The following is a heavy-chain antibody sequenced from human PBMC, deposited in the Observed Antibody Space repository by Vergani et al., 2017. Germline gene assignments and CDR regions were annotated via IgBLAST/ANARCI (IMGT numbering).Heavy chain of an antibody. D-gene: IGHD3-3*01. CDR2: IYWDDDK. Sequence: QITLKESGPTLVKPTPTLTLTCTFSGFSLSTSGVGVGCIRQPPGKALEWLAPIYWDDDKHYSPSLKSRLTITKDTSKNQVVITMTNMDPVDTATYYYAHGHHDFYLSHNWFDPWGQGTLVTVSS. V-gene: IGHV2-5*02. J-gene: IGHJ5*02. CDR1: GFSLSTSGVG. CDR3: AHGHHDFYLSHNWFDP.